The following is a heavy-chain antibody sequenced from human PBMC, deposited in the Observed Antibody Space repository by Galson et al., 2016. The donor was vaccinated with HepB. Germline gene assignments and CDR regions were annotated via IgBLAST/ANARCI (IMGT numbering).Heavy chain of an antibody. CDR1: GFSFSSDW. V-gene: IGHV3-7*01. Sequence: SLRLSCAASGFSFSSDWMIWVRQAPGEGLEWVANINQDGSEKYYVDSVKGRFTISRDNAKNSLYLQMNSLRVEDTAVYYCAESRGWGQGTLSPSPQ. J-gene: IGHJ4*02. CDR3: AESRG. D-gene: IGHD3-10*01. CDR2: INQDGSEK.